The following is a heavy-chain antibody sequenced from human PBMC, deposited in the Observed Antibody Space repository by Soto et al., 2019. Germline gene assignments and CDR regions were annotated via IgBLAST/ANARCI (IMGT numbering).Heavy chain of an antibody. CDR2: ISYDGSNK. V-gene: IGHV3-30*18. CDR3: AKDLQWLVQGPYY. J-gene: IGHJ4*02. Sequence: SLRLSCAASGFIFSNYGLHWVRQAPGKGLEWVAVISYDGSNKYYADSVKGRFTISRDNSKNTLFLQINSLRVEDTAVYYCAKDLQWLVQGPYYWGQGTLVTVSS. D-gene: IGHD6-19*01. CDR1: GFIFSNYG.